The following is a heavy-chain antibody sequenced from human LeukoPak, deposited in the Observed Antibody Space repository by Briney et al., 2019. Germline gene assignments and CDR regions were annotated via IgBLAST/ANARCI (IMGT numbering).Heavy chain of an antibody. CDR2: INSDGSST. Sequence: GGSLILSCAASGFTFSSYWMHWVRQAPGKGLVWVSRINSDGSSTSYADSVKGRFTISRDNAKNTLYLQMNSLRAEDTAVYYCARVSYCSSTSCYDYWGQGTLVTVSS. CDR3: ARVSYCSSTSCYDY. J-gene: IGHJ4*02. D-gene: IGHD2-2*01. V-gene: IGHV3-74*01. CDR1: GFTFSSYW.